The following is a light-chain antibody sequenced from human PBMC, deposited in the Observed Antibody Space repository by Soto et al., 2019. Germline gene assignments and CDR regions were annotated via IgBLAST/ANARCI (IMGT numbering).Light chain of an antibody. CDR2: GAS. J-gene: IGKJ1*01. CDR3: QQYGGSPRT. Sequence: EIVLTQSPGTLSLSPGERATLSCRASQSVSSTYLAWYQQKLGQAPRLLIYGASSRATSVPDRFSGSGSGTDFTLTISRLEPEDFAVYYCQQYGGSPRTFGQGTKVEVK. V-gene: IGKV3-20*01. CDR1: QSVSSTY.